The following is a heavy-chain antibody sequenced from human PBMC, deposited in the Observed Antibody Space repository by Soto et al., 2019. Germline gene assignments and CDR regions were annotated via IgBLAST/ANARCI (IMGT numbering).Heavy chain of an antibody. CDR3: ARAHCGGDCYSGVDY. J-gene: IGHJ4*02. Sequence: QVQLVQSGAEVKKPGASVKVSCKASGYTFTGYYMHWVRQAPGQGLEWMGSINPNSGGTNYAQKFKGWVTMTRDTSISTAYMELSRLRSDDTAVYYCARAHCGGDCYSGVDYWGQGTLVTVSS. CDR2: INPNSGGT. D-gene: IGHD2-21*02. V-gene: IGHV1-2*04. CDR1: GYTFTGYY.